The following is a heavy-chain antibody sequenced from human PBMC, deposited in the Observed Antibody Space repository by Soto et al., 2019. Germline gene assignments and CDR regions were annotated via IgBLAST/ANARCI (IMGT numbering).Heavy chain of an antibody. CDR1: GFTFSSYA. J-gene: IGHJ3*02. CDR2: ISGSGGST. CDR3: AKCSKRRRGRSYCEDAFDI. Sequence: GGSLRLSCAASGFTFSSYAMSWVRQAPGKGLEWVSAISGSGGSTYYADSVKGRFTISRDNSKNTLYLQMNSLRAEDTAVYYCAKCSKRRRGRSYCEDAFDIWGQGTMVTVSS. D-gene: IGHD1-26*01. V-gene: IGHV3-23*01.